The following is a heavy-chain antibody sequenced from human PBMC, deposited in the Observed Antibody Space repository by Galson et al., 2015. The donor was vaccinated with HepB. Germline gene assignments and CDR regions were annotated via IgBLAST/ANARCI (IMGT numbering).Heavy chain of an antibody. CDR3: ARRAAYYYGSGSWYYFDY. J-gene: IGHJ4*02. CDR2: IHYSGST. D-gene: IGHD3-10*01. CDR1: GGSISSNNYY. V-gene: IGHV4-39*01. Sequence: LSLTCTVSGGSISSNNYYWGWIRQPPGKGLEWIGSIHYSGSTYYNPSLRSRVTISVDTSKNQFSLKLRFVTAADTAVYYCARRAAYYYGSGSWYYFDYWGQGTLVTVSS.